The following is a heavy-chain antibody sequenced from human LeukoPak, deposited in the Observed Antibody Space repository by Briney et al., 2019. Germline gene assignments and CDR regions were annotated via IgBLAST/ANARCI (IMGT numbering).Heavy chain of an antibody. Sequence: PGGSLRLSCSASGFTFSNHLMHWVRQAPRKGLVLVSRIDVDGSSTSYADSVKGRFTISRNNAKNTLYLKMNSLRAEDTAVYYCARVSTVTTFDIWGQGTMVTVSS. D-gene: IGHD4-17*01. V-gene: IGHV3-74*01. CDR2: IDVDGSST. J-gene: IGHJ3*02. CDR3: ARVSTVTTFDI. CDR1: GFTFSNHL.